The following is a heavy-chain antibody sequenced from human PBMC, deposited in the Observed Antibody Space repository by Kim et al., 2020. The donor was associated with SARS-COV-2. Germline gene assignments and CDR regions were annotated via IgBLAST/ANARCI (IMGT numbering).Heavy chain of an antibody. V-gene: IGHV4-34*01. J-gene: IGHJ6*03. CDR3: ARGVTICTMYYDYMDV. Sequence: LKSRVTISVDTAKNQFSLELSSVTAADTAVYYCARGVTICTMYYDYMDVWGKGTTVTVSS. D-gene: IGHD3-3*01.